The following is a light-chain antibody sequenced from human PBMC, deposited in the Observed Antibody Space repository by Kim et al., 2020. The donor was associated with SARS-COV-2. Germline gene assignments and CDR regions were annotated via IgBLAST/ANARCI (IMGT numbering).Light chain of an antibody. V-gene: IGLV4-69*01. CDR2: LNSDGSH. J-gene: IGLJ3*02. Sequence: SVKPTCTLSSGHSNYAIAWHQQQPEKGPRYLMKLNSDGSHSKGDGIPDRFSGSSSGAERYLTISSLQSEDEADYYCQTWGTGILVFGGGTQLTVL. CDR1: SGHSNYA. CDR3: QTWGTGILV.